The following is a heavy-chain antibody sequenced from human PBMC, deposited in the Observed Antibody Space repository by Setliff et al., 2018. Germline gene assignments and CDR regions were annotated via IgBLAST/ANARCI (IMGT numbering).Heavy chain of an antibody. CDR3: VASPSNKNGHFEY. J-gene: IGHJ4*02. V-gene: IGHV3-30*02. CDR2: IRYDGSYK. Sequence: LRLSCAASGFAFGTYGMHWVRQAPGKGLEWLTFIRYDGSYKYYADSVLGRFTISRDNIKNTAFLQMNSLRADDTAMYYCVASPSNKNGHFEYWGQGTLVTVSS. CDR1: GFAFGTYG.